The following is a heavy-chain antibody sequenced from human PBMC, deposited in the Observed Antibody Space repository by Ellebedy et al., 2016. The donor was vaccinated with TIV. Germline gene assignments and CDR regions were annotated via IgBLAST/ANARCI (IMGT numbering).Heavy chain of an antibody. J-gene: IGHJ5*02. D-gene: IGHD6-13*01. CDR3: ARGGVTAGNDH. V-gene: IGHV3-74*01. CDR2: IKSDGSST. Sequence: GGSLRLSCAASGFTFSNYWMHWVRQAPGKGLVWVSRIKSDGSSTSYEDSVKDRFTISRDNSKNTLYLQMNSLRAEDTAVYYCARGGVTAGNDHWGQGTLVTVSS. CDR1: GFTFSNYW.